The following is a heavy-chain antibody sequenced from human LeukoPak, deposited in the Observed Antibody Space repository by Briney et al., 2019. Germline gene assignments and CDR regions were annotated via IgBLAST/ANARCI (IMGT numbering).Heavy chain of an antibody. Sequence: GGSLRLSCAASGFTFSSYAMHWVRQAPGKGLEWVAVISYDGSNKYYADSVKGRFTISRDNSKNTLYLLMNSLRAEDTAVYYCARILYCSSTSCLDYWGQGTLVTVSS. J-gene: IGHJ4*02. CDR1: GFTFSSYA. CDR2: ISYDGSNK. D-gene: IGHD2-2*01. V-gene: IGHV3-30*04. CDR3: ARILYCSSTSCLDY.